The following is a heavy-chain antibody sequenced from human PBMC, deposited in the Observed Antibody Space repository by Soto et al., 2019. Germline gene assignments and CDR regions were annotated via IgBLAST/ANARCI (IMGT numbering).Heavy chain of an antibody. Sequence: QVRLQESGPGLVKPSETLSLTCSVSVGSGNSGHYYWSWIRQPPGKGLEWIGYIYYSGRTSYNPSLKSRVAVSLDTSKNQFSLRLNSVTPADTAVYYCARVGDVAAAPFDPWGRGTLVTVSS. J-gene: IGHJ5*02. CDR1: VGSGNSGHYY. D-gene: IGHD6-13*01. V-gene: IGHV4-61*01. CDR3: ARVGDVAAAPFDP. CDR2: IYYSGRT.